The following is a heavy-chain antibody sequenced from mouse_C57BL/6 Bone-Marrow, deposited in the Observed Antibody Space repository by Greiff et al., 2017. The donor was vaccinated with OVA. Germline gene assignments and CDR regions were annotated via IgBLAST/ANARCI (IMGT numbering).Heavy chain of an antibody. D-gene: IGHD4-1*02. CDR2: IYPGDGDT. Sequence: QVQLQQSGAELVKPGASVKISCEASGYAFSSYWMNWVKQRPGKGLEWIGQIYPGDGDTNYNGKFKGKATLTADKSSSTAYMQLSSLTSEDSAVYFCARGQLGYYFDYWGQGTTLTVSS. CDR1: GYAFSSYW. V-gene: IGHV1-80*01. J-gene: IGHJ2*01. CDR3: ARGQLGYYFDY.